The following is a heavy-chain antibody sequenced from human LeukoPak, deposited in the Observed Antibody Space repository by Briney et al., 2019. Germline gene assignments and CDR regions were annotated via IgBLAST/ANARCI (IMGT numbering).Heavy chain of an antibody. D-gene: IGHD2-15*01. Sequence: GGSLRLSCAASGFDFTTYNMNWVRQAPGKGLEWISSISSSSGRYMYYADSVKGRFTISRDNAKNSLYLQMNSLRAEDTAVYFCVRSNSGGTCVAYWGQGSLVTVSS. CDR3: VRSNSGGTCVAY. V-gene: IGHV3-21*01. CDR2: ISSSSGRYM. J-gene: IGHJ4*02. CDR1: GFDFTTYN.